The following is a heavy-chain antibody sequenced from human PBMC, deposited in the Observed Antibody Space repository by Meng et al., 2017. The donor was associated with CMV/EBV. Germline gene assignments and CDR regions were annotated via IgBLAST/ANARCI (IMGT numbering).Heavy chain of an antibody. Sequence: GESLKISCAASGFTFSNFDMSWVRQAPGKGLEWVSFIYSGGVSTYYADSVRGRFTISRDNSKNALYLQMNSLRAEHTAVYYCAKLAGSSWYGSYFDYWGQGTLVTVSS. J-gene: IGHJ4*02. CDR2: IYSGGVST. D-gene: IGHD6-13*01. CDR3: AKLAGSSWYGSYFDY. CDR1: GFTFSNFD. V-gene: IGHV3-23*03.